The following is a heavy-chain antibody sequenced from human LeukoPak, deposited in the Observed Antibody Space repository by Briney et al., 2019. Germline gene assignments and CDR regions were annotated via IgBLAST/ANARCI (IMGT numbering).Heavy chain of an antibody. Sequence: GGSPRLSCAASGFTFPIYAMYRVRQAPGKGLEWVSSISARGDNTFYADSVRGRFTVSRGNSKNTLSLQLNSLRAEDTAVYYCAKGGSVGTTTYFDYWGQGTLVTVSS. CDR2: ISARGDNT. J-gene: IGHJ4*02. V-gene: IGHV3-23*01. CDR3: AKGGSVGTTTYFDY. D-gene: IGHD1/OR15-1a*01. CDR1: GFTFPIYA.